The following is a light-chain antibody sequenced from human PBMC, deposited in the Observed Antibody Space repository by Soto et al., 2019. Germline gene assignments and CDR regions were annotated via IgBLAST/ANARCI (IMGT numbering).Light chain of an antibody. CDR3: QQYSNWPPYT. CDR1: QSVSNNY. Sequence: DIVLTQSPGTLSLSPGERATLSCRASQSVSNNYLAWYQQKPGQAPRLLIYGASNRATGIPDRFSGSGSGTDFTLTISSLQSEDFAVYYCQQYSNWPPYTFGQGTKVDIK. CDR2: GAS. V-gene: IGKV3-20*01. J-gene: IGKJ2*01.